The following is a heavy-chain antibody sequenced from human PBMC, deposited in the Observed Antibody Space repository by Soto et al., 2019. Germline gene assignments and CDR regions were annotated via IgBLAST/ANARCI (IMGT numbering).Heavy chain of an antibody. D-gene: IGHD3-3*01. CDR1: GGSISSDKW. CDR2: ISHRGST. Sequence: QVHLQESGPGLVKPSGTLALTCAVSGGSISSDKWWTWVRQPPGKGLEWIGEISHRGSTNYSPSFQGRLSLSVDTTKTQFSLGLTSVTAADTAVYYCAAIPLTSGVVSGRFDPWGQGIMVTVSS. CDR3: AAIPLTSGVVSGRFDP. V-gene: IGHV4-4*02. J-gene: IGHJ5*02.